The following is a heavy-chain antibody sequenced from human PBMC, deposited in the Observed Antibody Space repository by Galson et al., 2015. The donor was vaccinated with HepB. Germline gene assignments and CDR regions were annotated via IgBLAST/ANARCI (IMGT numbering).Heavy chain of an antibody. CDR1: GFTFSSYW. CDR2: IKQDGSEK. V-gene: IGHV3-7*03. CDR3: ARDVLPRVATPFDY. J-gene: IGHJ4*02. Sequence: SLRLSCAASGFTFSSYWMSWVRQAPGKGLEWVANIKQDGSEKYYVDSVKGRFTISRDNAKNSLYLQMNSLRAEDTAVYYCARDVLPRVATPFDYWGQGTLVTVSS. D-gene: IGHD5-12*01.